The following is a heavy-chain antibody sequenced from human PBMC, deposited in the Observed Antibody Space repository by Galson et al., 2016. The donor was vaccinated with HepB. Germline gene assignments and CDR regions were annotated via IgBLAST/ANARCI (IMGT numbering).Heavy chain of an antibody. D-gene: IGHD2/OR15-2a*01. CDR3: ARDSFLPRGQTDS. Sequence: SLRLSCAASGFTFSSYSIHWVRQAPGKGLDWVGVVSYDGSKTYYADSVKARFTISRDNSRTTSFLQMNSMRGEEQAVYYCARDSFLPRGQTDSWGQGTLVAVSS. CDR2: VSYDGSKT. V-gene: IGHV3-30*04. J-gene: IGHJ4*02. CDR1: GFTFSSYS.